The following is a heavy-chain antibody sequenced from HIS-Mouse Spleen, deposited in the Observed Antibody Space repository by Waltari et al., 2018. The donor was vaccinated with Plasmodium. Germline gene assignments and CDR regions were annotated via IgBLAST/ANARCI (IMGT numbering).Heavy chain of an antibody. CDR2: IKQDGSEK. D-gene: IGHD6-13*01. Sequence: EVQLVESGGGLVQPGGSLSLSCAAPGFTFSSCWMSWVRQAPGKGLEWVANIKQDGSEKYYVDSVKGRFTISRDNAKNSLYLQMNSLRAEDTAVYYCASSWYWYFDLWGRGTLVTVSS. CDR1: GFTFSSCW. CDR3: ASSWYWYFDL. V-gene: IGHV3-7*01. J-gene: IGHJ2*01.